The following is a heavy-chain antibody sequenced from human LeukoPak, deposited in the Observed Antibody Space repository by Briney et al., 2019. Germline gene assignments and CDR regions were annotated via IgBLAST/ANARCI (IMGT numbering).Heavy chain of an antibody. V-gene: IGHV3-30*18. CDR1: GFTFSSYG. Sequence: PGRSLRLSGAASGFTFSSYGMHWVRQAPGKGLEWVAVISYDGSNKYYADSVKGRFTISRDNSKNTLYLQMNSLRAEDTAVYYCAKDNGDILTGYGEYYFDYWGQGTLVTVSS. CDR2: ISYDGSNK. J-gene: IGHJ4*02. CDR3: AKDNGDILTGYGEYYFDY. D-gene: IGHD3-9*01.